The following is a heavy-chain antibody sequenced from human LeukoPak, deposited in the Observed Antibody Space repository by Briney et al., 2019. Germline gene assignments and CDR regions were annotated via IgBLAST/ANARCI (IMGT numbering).Heavy chain of an antibody. CDR1: TYSISSAYY. J-gene: IGHJ4*02. Sequence: TSETLSLTCSVSTYSISSAYYWGWIRQPPGKGLQWIGSIYHSGSTSYNPSLKSRVTISVDTSKNQFSLKLSSVTAADTAVYYCARRAGAYSHPYDYWGQGTLVTVSS. CDR2: IYHSGST. CDR3: ARRAGAYSHPYDY. V-gene: IGHV4-38-2*02. D-gene: IGHD4/OR15-4a*01.